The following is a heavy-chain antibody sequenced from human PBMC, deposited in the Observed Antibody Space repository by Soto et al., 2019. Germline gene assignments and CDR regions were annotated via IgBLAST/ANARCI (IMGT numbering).Heavy chain of an antibody. Sequence: GGSLRLSCAASGFTFSSYSMNWVRQAPGKGLEWVSSISSSSSYIYYADSVKGRFTISRDNAKNSLYLQMNSLRAEDTAVYYCASGTLENYDFWSRYSSFDIWGQGTMVTVSS. CDR1: GFTFSSYS. V-gene: IGHV3-21*03. CDR2: ISSSSSYI. D-gene: IGHD3-3*01. CDR3: ASGTLENYDFWSRYSSFDI. J-gene: IGHJ3*02.